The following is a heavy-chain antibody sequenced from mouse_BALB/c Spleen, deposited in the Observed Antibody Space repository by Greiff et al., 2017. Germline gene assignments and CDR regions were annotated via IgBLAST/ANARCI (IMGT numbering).Heavy chain of an antibody. Sequence: EVKVVESGGGLVKPGGSLKLSCAASGFAFSSYDMSWVRQTPEKRLEWVAYISSGGGSTYYPDTVKGRFTISRDNAKNTLYLQMSSLKSEDTAMYYCARQEDYYRAMDYWGQGTSVTVSS. V-gene: IGHV5-12-1*01. CDR3: ARQEDYYRAMDY. J-gene: IGHJ4*01. CDR1: GFAFSSYD. D-gene: IGHD1-1*01. CDR2: ISSGGGST.